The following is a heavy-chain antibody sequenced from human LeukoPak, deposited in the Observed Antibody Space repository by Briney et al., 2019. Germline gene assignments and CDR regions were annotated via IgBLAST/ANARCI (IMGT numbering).Heavy chain of an antibody. V-gene: IGHV3-49*03. J-gene: IGHJ3*02. CDR2: IRSKDYGGTT. D-gene: IGHD3-22*01. CDR1: GFTFGDYA. Sequence: GGSLRLSCTASGFTFGDYAMSWFGQPPGKGRGGVGFIRSKDYGGTTEYAASVKGRFTISRDDSRSIAYLQMNSLKTEDTAVYYCTRRYNYDSSGYYYVRDTFDIWGEGTMVTVSS. CDR3: TRRYNYDSSGYYYVRDTFDI.